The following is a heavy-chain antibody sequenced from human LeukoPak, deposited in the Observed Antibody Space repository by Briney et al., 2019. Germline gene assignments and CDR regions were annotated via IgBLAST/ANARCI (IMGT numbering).Heavy chain of an antibody. CDR1: GYSISSSYY. CDR2: IYYSGST. CDR3: AREGVRRDGSRGFDY. V-gene: IGHV4-61*01. Sequence: ASETLSLTCTVSGYSISSSYYWSWIRQPPGKGLEWIGYIYYSGSTNYNPSLKSRVTISVDTSKNQFSLKLSSVTAADTAVYHCAREGVRRDGSRGFDYWGQGTLVTVSS. J-gene: IGHJ4*02. D-gene: IGHD5-24*01.